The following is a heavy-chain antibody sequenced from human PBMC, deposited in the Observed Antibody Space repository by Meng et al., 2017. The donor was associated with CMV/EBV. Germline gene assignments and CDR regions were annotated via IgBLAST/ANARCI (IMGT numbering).Heavy chain of an antibody. CDR1: GYTVTDYY. V-gene: IGHV1-2*02. D-gene: IGHD6-19*01. CDR2: INPNDDT. J-gene: IGHJ4*02. Sequence: QVKLVQFGAEVKKPGVSVKVSCKASGYTVTDYYIHWVRQAPGQWLEWMGWINPNDDTNYAQNFQGRVTMTRDMSINTVYMELSRLTSDDTAVYYCARSSGWSRFDYWGLGTLVTVSS. CDR3: ARSSGWSRFDY.